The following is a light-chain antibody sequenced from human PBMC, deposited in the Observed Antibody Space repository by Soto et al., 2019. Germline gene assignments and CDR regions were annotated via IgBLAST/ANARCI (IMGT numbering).Light chain of an antibody. V-gene: IGKV3-20*01. CDR2: GAS. Sequence: ERVMTQSPATLSVFPGERATLSCRASSSIGRNLAWYQQKPGQTPRLLIYGASTRAAGVPDRFSGSGSGTDVTITISRLEPEDFAVYYCQQYGSSLYTFGQGTKLEIK. CDR1: SSIGRN. CDR3: QQYGSSLYT. J-gene: IGKJ2*01.